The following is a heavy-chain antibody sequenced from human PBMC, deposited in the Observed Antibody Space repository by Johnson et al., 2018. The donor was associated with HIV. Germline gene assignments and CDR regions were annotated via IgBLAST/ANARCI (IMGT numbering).Heavy chain of an antibody. D-gene: IGHD1-26*01. CDR1: GFSFDEYD. CDR2: INWSGATP. V-gene: IGHV3-20*04. CDR3: ARDPTIAWDLKGDAFDI. J-gene: IGHJ3*02. Sequence: VHLVESGGGLVQPGGSLRLSCAASGFSFDEYDMSWVRQAPGKGLEWVSGINWSGATPGSADSVKGRFTISRDNAKNSLYLQMNSLRAEDTALYYCARDPTIAWDLKGDAFDIWGQGTMVTVSS.